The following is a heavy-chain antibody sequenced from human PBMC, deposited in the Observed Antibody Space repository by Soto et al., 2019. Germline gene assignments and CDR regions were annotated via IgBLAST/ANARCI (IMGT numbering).Heavy chain of an antibody. J-gene: IGHJ6*02. CDR2: ISGPGGRT. Sequence: GESLRLSCAASEFTFNNYAITWVRQTQGKGLEWVAGISGPGGRTYYADSVKGRFTISRDNSKNTLFLQMNGLRGEDTAVYYCAKVESYDFWGGYDYYDYSHYGMDVWGQGTTVT. D-gene: IGHD3-3*01. CDR3: AKVESYDFWGGYDYYDYSHYGMDV. CDR1: EFTFNNYA. V-gene: IGHV3-23*01.